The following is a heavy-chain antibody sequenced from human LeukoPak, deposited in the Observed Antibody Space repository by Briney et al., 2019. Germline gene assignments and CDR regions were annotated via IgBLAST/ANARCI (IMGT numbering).Heavy chain of an antibody. Sequence: GRSLRLSCAASGFTFDDYAMHWVRQAPGKGLEWVSGISWNSGSIGYADSVKGRFTISRDNAKNSLYLQMNSLRAEDTALYYCAKDGGYVWGRPGPTGWFDPWGQGTLVTVSS. D-gene: IGHD3-16*01. CDR3: AKDGGYVWGRPGPTGWFDP. CDR1: GFTFDDYA. J-gene: IGHJ5*02. CDR2: ISWNSGSI. V-gene: IGHV3-9*01.